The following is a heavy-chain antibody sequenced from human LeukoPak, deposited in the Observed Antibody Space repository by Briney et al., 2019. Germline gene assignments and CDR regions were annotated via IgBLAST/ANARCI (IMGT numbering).Heavy chain of an antibody. V-gene: IGHV3-43*01. J-gene: IGHJ4*02. CDR2: INWHGTT. Sequence: GGSLRLFCAASGFTFEDYTMHWVRQAPGKTLEWVSLINWHGTTYYTDSVKGRFTISRDNSKNSLYLQMDTMRREDTAFYYCVKDISYESSGSVFEYWGQGALATVSS. D-gene: IGHD3-22*01. CDR1: GFTFEDYT. CDR3: VKDISYESSGSVFEY.